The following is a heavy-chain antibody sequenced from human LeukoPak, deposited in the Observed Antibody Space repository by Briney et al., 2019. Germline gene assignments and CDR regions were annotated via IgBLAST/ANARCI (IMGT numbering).Heavy chain of an antibody. Sequence: GASVKVSCKASGDTFSSYAISWVRQAPGQGVEWMGGIIPIFGTAHYAQKFRGRVTITSEESTSTPYMELSSLRSEDTDVYYCARDLKMGYSSGRYSWGTGSSNDYWGQGTLVSVFS. CDR1: GDTFSSYA. CDR3: ARDLKMGYSSGRYSWGTGSSNDY. J-gene: IGHJ4*02. CDR2: IIPIFGTA. V-gene: IGHV1-69*13. D-gene: IGHD6-19*01.